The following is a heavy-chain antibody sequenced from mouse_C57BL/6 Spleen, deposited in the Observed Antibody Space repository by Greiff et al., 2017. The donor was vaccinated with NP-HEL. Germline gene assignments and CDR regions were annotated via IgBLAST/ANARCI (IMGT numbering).Heavy chain of an antibody. CDR3: ARWRGYDDAMDY. V-gene: IGHV1-50*01. J-gene: IGHJ4*01. CDR2: IDPSDSYT. CDR1: GYTFTSYW. D-gene: IGHD2-14*01. Sequence: QVQLQQPGAELVKPGASVKLSCKASGYTFTSYWMQWVKQRPGQGLEWIGEIDPSDSYTNYNQKFKGTATLTVDTSSSTAYRQLSSLTSEDAAGYYGARWRGYDDAMDYWGQGASVTIAS.